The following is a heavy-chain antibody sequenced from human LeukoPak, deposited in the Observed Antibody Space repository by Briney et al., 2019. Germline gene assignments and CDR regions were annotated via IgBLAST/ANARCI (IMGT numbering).Heavy chain of an antibody. V-gene: IGHV1-18*01. CDR1: GYTFTSYG. CDR3: ARIAVGGSPASFDY. J-gene: IGHJ4*02. CDR2: ISAYNGNT. D-gene: IGHD3-10*01. Sequence: ASVKVSCKASGYTFTSYGISWVRQAPGKGLEWMGWISAYNGNTNYARKLQGRVTMTTDTSTSTAYMELRSLRSDDTAVYYCARIAVGGSPASFDYWGQGTLVTVSS.